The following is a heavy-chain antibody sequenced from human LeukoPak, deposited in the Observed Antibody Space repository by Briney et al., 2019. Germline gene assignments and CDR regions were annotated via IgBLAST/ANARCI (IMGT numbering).Heavy chain of an antibody. CDR2: INHSGST. J-gene: IGHJ5*02. V-gene: IGHV4-34*01. CDR3: AGDSGTTGEVKFDP. D-gene: IGHD3-10*01. Sequence: PSETLSLTCAVYGGSFSGYYWSWIRQPPGKGLEWIGEINHSGSTNYNPSLKSRVILSLDTSNNHFSLKLISVTAADTAVYYCAGDSGTTGEVKFDPWGQGMLVTVSS. CDR1: GGSFSGYY.